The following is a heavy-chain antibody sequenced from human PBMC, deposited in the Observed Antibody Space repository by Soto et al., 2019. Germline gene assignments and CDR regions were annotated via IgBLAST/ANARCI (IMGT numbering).Heavy chain of an antibody. V-gene: IGHV1-3*01. J-gene: IGHJ4*02. CDR3: ARLLGDYDFWSGSYTGIPY. CDR2: INAANGNT. D-gene: IGHD3-3*01. Sequence: GASVKVSCKASGYTFTTYAMHWVRQAPGQRLEWMGWINAANGNTKYSQKYQGRDTITRDTSASTAYMELSSLRSEDTAVYYCARLLGDYDFWSGSYTGIPYWGQGTLVTVSS. CDR1: GYTFTTYA.